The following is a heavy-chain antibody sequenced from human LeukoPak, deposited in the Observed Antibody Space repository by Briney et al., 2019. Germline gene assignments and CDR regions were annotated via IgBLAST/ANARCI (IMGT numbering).Heavy chain of an antibody. CDR3: ARGSHGGHDS. Sequence: GGSLRLSCAASGFTFSSYVMRWVRQAPGKGLEWVSSISGSGGSTIYAGSVKGRFTISKDNSKNTLYLQINSLRVDDTAIYYCARGSHGGHDSWGQGTLVTVSS. V-gene: IGHV3-23*01. CDR1: GFTFSSYV. J-gene: IGHJ5*01. D-gene: IGHD4-23*01. CDR2: ISGSGGST.